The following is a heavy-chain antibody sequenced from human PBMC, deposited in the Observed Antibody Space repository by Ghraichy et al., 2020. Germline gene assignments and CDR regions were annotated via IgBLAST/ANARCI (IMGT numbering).Heavy chain of an antibody. V-gene: IGHV3-23*01. D-gene: IGHD3-10*01. J-gene: IGHJ3*02. CDR1: GFTFSSYA. Sequence: GESLNISCAASGFTFSSYAMSWVRQAPGKGLEWVSAISGSGGSTYYADSVKGRFTISRDNSKNTLYLQMNSLRAEDTAVYYCAKDSGYYGSGSYYILDAFDIWGQGTMVTVSS. CDR3: AKDSGYYGSGSYYILDAFDI. CDR2: ISGSGGST.